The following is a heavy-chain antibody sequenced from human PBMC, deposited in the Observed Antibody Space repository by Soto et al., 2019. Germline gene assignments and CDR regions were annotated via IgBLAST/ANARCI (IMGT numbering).Heavy chain of an antibody. J-gene: IGHJ6*02. D-gene: IGHD2-15*01. V-gene: IGHV4-30-4*01. CDR2: IYYSGST. CDR1: GGSISSGDYY. Sequence: TSETLSLTCTVSGGSISSGDYYWSWIRQPPGKGLEWIGYIYYSGSTYYNPSLKSRVTISVDTSKNQFSLKLSSVTAADTAVYYCAREVLCSGGSCYSRGMDVWGQGTTVTVSS. CDR3: AREVLCSGGSCYSRGMDV.